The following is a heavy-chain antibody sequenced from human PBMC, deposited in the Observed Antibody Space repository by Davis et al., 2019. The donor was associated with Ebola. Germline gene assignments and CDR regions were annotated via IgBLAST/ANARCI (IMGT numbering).Heavy chain of an antibody. CDR2: IYYSGST. J-gene: IGHJ6*02. CDR3: WRGSSRITIFGVARKNYGMDV. V-gene: IGHV4-39*07. Sequence: MPSETLSLTCTVSGGSIRSSSNYCGWIRQLPGKGPEWIGSIYYSGSTYYNPSLKSRVTISVDTSKNQFSLKLSYVTAAGTAVYYCWRGSSRITIFGVARKNYGMDVWGQGTTVTVSS. CDR1: GGSIRSSSNY. D-gene: IGHD3-3*01.